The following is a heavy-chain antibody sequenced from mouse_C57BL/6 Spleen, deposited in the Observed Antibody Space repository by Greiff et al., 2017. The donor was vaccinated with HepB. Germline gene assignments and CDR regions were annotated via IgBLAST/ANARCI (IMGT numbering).Heavy chain of an antibody. CDR3: ARMGLLLSYYAMDY. CDR1: GFSLTSYG. J-gene: IGHJ4*01. Sequence: VQRVESGPGLVQPSQSLSITCTVSGFSLTSYGVHWVRQSPGKGLEWLGVIWSGGSTDYNAAFISRLSISKDNSKSQVFFKMNSLQADDTAIYYCARMGLLLSYYAMDYWGQGTSVTVSS. CDR2: IWSGGST. D-gene: IGHD2-3*01. V-gene: IGHV2-2*01.